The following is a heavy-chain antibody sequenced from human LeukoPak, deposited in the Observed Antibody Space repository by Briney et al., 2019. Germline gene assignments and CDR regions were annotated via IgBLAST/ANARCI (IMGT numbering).Heavy chain of an antibody. CDR2: IYTSGST. J-gene: IGHJ4*02. Sequence: SETLSLTCTVSGGSISSYYWSWIRQPAGKGLEWIGRIYTSGSTNYNPSLKSRVTMSVDTSKNQFSLKLSSVTAADTAVYYCARETGYCSSTSCRRAGVFDYWGQGTLVTVSS. D-gene: IGHD2-2*01. CDR3: ARETGYCSSTSCRRAGVFDY. V-gene: IGHV4-4*07. CDR1: GGSISSYY.